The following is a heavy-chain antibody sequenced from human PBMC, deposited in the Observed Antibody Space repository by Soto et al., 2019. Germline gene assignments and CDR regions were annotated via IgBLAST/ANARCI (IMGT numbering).Heavy chain of an antibody. Sequence: QTTLKESGPPLVKPTQTLTLTCTFSGFSLSTSGVAVGWIRQPPGKALQWLGLIYWHGDKRYSPSLNSRLPITKHTYKNQFALTTTDMDPVDTATYYCAHSARYYDILTGQYLPFHFAYWGRGTLVTVS. CDR2: IYWHGDK. J-gene: IGHJ4*01. D-gene: IGHD3-9*01. CDR1: GFSLSTSGVA. V-gene: IGHV2-5*01. CDR3: AHSARYYDILTGQYLPFHFAY.